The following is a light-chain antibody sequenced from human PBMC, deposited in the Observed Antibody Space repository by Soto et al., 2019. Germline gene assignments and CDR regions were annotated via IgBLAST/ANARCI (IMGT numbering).Light chain of an antibody. Sequence: DIQMTQSPSTLSASVGDRVTITCWASQSISSWLAWYQQKPGKAPKLLIYDASSLESGVPSRFSGSGSGTEFTLTVSSLQPDDFATYYCQQYNNYSGTFGQGTKVEV. V-gene: IGKV1-5*01. CDR2: DAS. CDR3: QQYNNYSGT. CDR1: QSISSW. J-gene: IGKJ1*01.